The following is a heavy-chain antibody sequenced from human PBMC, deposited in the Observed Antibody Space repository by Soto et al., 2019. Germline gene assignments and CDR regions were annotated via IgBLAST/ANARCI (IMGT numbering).Heavy chain of an antibody. D-gene: IGHD6-6*01. CDR2: ISWNSGNI. J-gene: IGHJ5*02. CDR3: VKASTYSSSQGWFDP. CDR1: GFSFDGYA. V-gene: IGHV3-9*01. Sequence: EVQLVESGGGSVQPGRSLRLSCAASGFSFDGYAMNWVRQPPGKGLEWVSGISWNSGNIDYADSVKGRFTISRDNAKNSLYLQMNSLRAEDTALYYCVKASTYSSSQGWFDPWGQGTMVSGSS.